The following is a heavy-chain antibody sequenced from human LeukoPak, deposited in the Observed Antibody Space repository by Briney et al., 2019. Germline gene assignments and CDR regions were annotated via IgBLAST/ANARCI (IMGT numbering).Heavy chain of an antibody. CDR3: ARGRQLRFLEWLKWNWFDP. J-gene: IGHJ5*02. CDR1: GGSFSGYY. D-gene: IGHD3-3*01. V-gene: IGHV4-34*01. Sequence: ASETLSLTCAVYGGSFSGYYWSWIRQPPGKGLEWIGEINHSGSTNYNPSLKSRVTISVDTSKNQFSLKLSSVTAADTAVYYCARGRQLRFLEWLKWNWFDPWGQGTLVTVSS. CDR2: INHSGST.